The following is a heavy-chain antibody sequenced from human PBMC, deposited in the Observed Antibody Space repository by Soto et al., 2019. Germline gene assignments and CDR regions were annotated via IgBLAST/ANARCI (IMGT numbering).Heavy chain of an antibody. CDR3: SRVDPSAKSPDY. V-gene: IGHV3-23*01. D-gene: IGHD2-15*01. CDR2: ITASGEKL. Sequence: PGGSLRLSCAASGFSLSSYAMTWVRQAPGKGLEWVSGITASGEKLYYADSVKGRFTVSRDNSKNTVYLQMHSLKTDDTAVYYCSRVDPSAKSPDYWGQGTLVTVSS. J-gene: IGHJ4*02. CDR1: GFSLSSYA.